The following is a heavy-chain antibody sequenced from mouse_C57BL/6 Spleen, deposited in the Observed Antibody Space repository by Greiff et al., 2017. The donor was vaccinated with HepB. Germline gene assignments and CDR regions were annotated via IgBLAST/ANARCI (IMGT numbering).Heavy chain of an antibody. D-gene: IGHD1-1*01. V-gene: IGHV1-53*01. CDR3: AKGRASTGGEYFDY. CDR1: GYTFTSYW. J-gene: IGHJ2*01. Sequence: QVQLQQPGTELVKPGASVKLSCKASGYTFTSYWMHWVKQRPGQGLEWIGNINPSNGGTNYNEKFKSKATLTVDKSSSTAYMQLSSLTSEDSAVYYGAKGRASTGGEYFDYWGQGTTLTVSS. CDR2: INPSNGGT.